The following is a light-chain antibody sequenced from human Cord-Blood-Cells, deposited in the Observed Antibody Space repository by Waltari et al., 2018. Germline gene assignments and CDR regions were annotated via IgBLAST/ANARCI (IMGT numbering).Light chain of an antibody. Sequence: SYELTQPPSVSVSPGQTARITCSGDALPKQYAYWYQQKPGRAPVLVIFKDSERPAGMPGRFSGCSSGTTVTLTISGVQAEDEADYDGQSADSSGTYVVFGGGTKLTVL. J-gene: IGLJ2*01. CDR2: KDS. CDR1: ALPKQY. CDR3: QSADSSGTYVV. V-gene: IGLV3-25*03.